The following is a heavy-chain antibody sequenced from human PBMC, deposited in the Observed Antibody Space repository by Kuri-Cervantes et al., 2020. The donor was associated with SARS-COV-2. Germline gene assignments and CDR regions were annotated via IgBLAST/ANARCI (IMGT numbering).Heavy chain of an antibody. CDR3: ARVKGDDFWSGRQSDAFDI. J-gene: IGHJ3*02. CDR2: IYTSGST. D-gene: IGHD3-3*01. CDR1: GGSISSDY. V-gene: IGHV4-4*07. Sequence: SETLSLTCTVSGGSISSDYWSWIRQPAGKGLEWIGRIYTSGSTNYNPSLKSRVTMSVDTSKNQFSLKLGSVTAADTAVYYCARVKGDDFWSGRQSDAFDIWGQGTMVTVSS.